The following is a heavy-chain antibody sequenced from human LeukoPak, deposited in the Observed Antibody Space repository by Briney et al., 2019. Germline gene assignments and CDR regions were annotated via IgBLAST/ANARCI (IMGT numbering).Heavy chain of an antibody. CDR2: IWYDGSNK. CDR3: AKDTAAAYGFDY. D-gene: IGHD6-25*01. J-gene: IGHJ4*02. V-gene: IGHV3-30*02. CDR1: GFTFSIYG. Sequence: GGSLTLSCAASGFTFSIYGKHWVRQAPGKGLVGVAFIWYDGSNKYYADSVKGRFTISRDIPKNTLYLQMNTQRAEDTDVYYCAKDTAAAYGFDYWGQGTLVTVSS.